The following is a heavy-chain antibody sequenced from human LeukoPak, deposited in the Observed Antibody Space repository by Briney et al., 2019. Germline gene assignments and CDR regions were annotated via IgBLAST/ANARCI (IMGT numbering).Heavy chain of an antibody. CDR3: AREPLSYYDILTGYRQGFDY. CDR2: ISYDGSNK. D-gene: IGHD3-9*01. J-gene: IGHJ4*02. V-gene: IGHV3-30-3*01. Sequence: PGRSLRLSCAASGFTFSSYAMHWVRQAPGKGLEWVAVISYDGSNKYYADSVKGRFTISRDNSKNTLYLQMNSLRAEDTAVYYCAREPLSYYDILTGYRQGFDYWGQGTLVTVSS. CDR1: GFTFSSYA.